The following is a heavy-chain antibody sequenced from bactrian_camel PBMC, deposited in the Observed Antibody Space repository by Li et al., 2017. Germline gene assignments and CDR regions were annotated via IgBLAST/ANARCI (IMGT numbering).Heavy chain of an antibody. CDR2: IDTGTDTLT. CDR1: TYPFAC. Sequence: DVQLVESGGGSVQAGGSLRLSCAYTYPFACMGWFRQAPGKEREGVAAIDTGTDTLTTYADSVKGRFAIAQQIGNGTVVLEMNNLKPEDTAMYYCAAGKRLNSDWSRADNWPYWGQGTQVTVS. D-gene: IGHD8*01. J-gene: IGHJ4*01. CDR3: AAGKRLNSDWSRADNWPY. V-gene: IGHV3S40*01.